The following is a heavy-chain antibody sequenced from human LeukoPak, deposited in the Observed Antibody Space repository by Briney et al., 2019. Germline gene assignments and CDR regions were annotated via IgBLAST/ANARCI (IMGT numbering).Heavy chain of an antibody. CDR2: IYVDGRTT. CDR1: GFTFSSYA. CDR3: IRDFRSADL. J-gene: IGHJ5*02. V-gene: IGHV3-74*01. Sequence: GGSLRLSCAASGFTFSSYAMHWVRQPPGKGLVWVSRIYVDGRTTNYADSVKGRFTISRDNAKNTVYLEMNSLSVEDTATYYCIRDFRSADLWGQGTLVTVTS.